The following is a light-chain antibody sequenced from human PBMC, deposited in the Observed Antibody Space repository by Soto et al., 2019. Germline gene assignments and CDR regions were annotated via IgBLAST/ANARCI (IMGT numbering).Light chain of an antibody. Sequence: EIVLTQSPGTLSSSPGERATLSCRASQSVSSSYLAWYQQKPGQAPRLLIYGASSRATGIPDRFSGSGSGTDFTLIISRLEPEYFAVYYCQQYGISPRTFGQG. CDR1: QSVSSSY. V-gene: IGKV3-20*01. CDR2: GAS. CDR3: QQYGISPRT. J-gene: IGKJ1*01.